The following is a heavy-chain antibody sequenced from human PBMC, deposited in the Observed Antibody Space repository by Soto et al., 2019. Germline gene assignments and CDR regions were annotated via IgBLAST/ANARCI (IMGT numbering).Heavy chain of an antibody. CDR1: GFTFSNAW. Sequence: EVQLLESGGGLVKPGGSLRLSCAASGFTFSNAWMNWVRQAPGKGLEWVGRIKSKTDGGTTDYAAPVKGRFTISRDDSKNTLYLQMNSLKTEVTAVYYCTSLSIAARLYYYYGMDVWGQGTTVTVSS. V-gene: IGHV3-15*07. D-gene: IGHD6-6*01. CDR3: TSLSIAARLYYYYGMDV. CDR2: IKSKTDGGTT. J-gene: IGHJ6*02.